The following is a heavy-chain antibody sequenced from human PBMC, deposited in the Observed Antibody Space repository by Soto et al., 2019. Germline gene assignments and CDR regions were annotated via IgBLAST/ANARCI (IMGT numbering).Heavy chain of an antibody. CDR2: IRSKAYGGTT. CDR1: GFTFGDYA. CDR3: TRDGEYTAVAGLYYFDY. Sequence: GGSLILSCTASGFTFGDYAMSWFRQAPGKGLEWVGFIRSKAYGGTTEYAASVKGRFTISRDDSKSIAYLQMNSLKTEDTAVYYCTRDGEYTAVAGLYYFDYWGQGTLVTVSS. D-gene: IGHD6-19*01. J-gene: IGHJ4*02. V-gene: IGHV3-49*03.